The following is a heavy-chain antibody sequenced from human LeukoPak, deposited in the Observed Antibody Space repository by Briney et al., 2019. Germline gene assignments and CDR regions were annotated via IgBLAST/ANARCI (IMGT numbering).Heavy chain of an antibody. J-gene: IGHJ4*02. CDR1: GGSISSGDYY. V-gene: IGHV4-30-4*01. Sequence: SETLSLTCTVSGGSISSGDYYWSWIRQPPGKGLEWIGYIYYSGSTYYNPSLKSRVTIPVDTSKNQFSLKLSSVTAADTAVYYCARLIGYYPLTLDYWGQGTLVTVSS. CDR3: ARLIGYYPLTLDY. D-gene: IGHD3-3*01. CDR2: IYYSGST.